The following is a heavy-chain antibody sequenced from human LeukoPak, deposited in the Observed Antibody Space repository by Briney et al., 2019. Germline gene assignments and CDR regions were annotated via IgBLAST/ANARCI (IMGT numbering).Heavy chain of an antibody. V-gene: IGHV1-2*02. D-gene: IGHD2-15*01. CDR1: GYTFTGYY. CDR3: ARAGPELRYCSGGSCYSVWFDP. J-gene: IGHJ5*02. CDR2: INPNSGGT. Sequence: ASVKVSCKASGYTFTGYYMHWVRQAPGQGLERMGWINPNSGGTNYAQKFQGRVTMTRDTSISTAYMELSRLRSDDTAVYYCARAGPELRYCSGGSCYSVWFDPWGQGTLVTVSS.